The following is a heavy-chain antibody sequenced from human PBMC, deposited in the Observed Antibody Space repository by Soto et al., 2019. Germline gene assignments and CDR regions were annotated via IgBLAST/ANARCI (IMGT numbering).Heavy chain of an antibody. J-gene: IGHJ5*02. V-gene: IGHV4-30-4*01. CDR1: GGSISSGDYY. D-gene: IGHD3-22*01. CDR3: ARAPEYYYDSSGFPWSWFDP. CDR2: IYYSGST. Sequence: PSETLSLTCTVSGGSISSGDYYWSWIRQPPGKGLEWIGYIYYSGSTYFNPSLKSRVTISVDTSKNQFSLKLSSVTAADTAVYYCARAPEYYYDSSGFPWSWFDPWGQGTLVTVSS.